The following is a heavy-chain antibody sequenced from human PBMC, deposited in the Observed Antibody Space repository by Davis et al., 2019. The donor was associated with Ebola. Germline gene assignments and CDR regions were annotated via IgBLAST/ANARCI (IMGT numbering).Heavy chain of an antibody. J-gene: IGHJ4*02. Sequence: GESLKISCAASGFTFSGSAMHWVRQASGKGLEWVGRIRSKANSYATAYAASVKGRFTISRDDSKNTAYLQMNSLKTEDTAVYYCAKGQQWLASYLDYWGQGTLVTVSS. V-gene: IGHV3-73*01. CDR3: AKGQQWLASYLDY. D-gene: IGHD6-19*01. CDR2: IRSKANSYAT. CDR1: GFTFSGSA.